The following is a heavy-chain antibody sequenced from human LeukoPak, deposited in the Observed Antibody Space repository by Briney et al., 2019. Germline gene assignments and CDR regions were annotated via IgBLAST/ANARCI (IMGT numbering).Heavy chain of an antibody. CDR3: ARMGPAAAGIVD. D-gene: IGHD6-13*01. CDR1: GYTFTSYA. Sequence: ASVKVSCKASGYTFTSYAINWVRQATGQGLEWMGWMNPNSGNTGYAQKFQGRVTMTRNTSISTAYMELSSLRSEDTAVYYCARMGPAAAGIVDWGQGTLVTVSS. CDR2: MNPNSGNT. V-gene: IGHV1-8*01. J-gene: IGHJ4*02.